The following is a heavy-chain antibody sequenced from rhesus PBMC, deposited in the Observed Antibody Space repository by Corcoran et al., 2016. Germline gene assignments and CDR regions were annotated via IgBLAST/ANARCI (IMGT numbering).Heavy chain of an antibody. CDR1: GASISSHS. Sequence: QVQLQESGPGLVKPSETLPLTCAVSGASISSHSWIWIRPAPGKGLEWIGRIYGSGWSTDYNPSLKSRVTISIDKSKNQFSLKLSSVTAADTAVYYCARSAWNYTRFDVWGAGVLVTVSS. V-gene: IGHV4S2*01. CDR3: ARSAWNYTRFDV. CDR2: IYGSGWST. J-gene: IGHJ5-1*01. D-gene: IGHD1-1*01.